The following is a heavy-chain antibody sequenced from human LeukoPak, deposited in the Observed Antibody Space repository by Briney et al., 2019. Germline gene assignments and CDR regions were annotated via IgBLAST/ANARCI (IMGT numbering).Heavy chain of an antibody. J-gene: IGHJ4*02. CDR2: IYYSGST. D-gene: IGHD3-22*01. Sequence: SETLSLTCTASGGSISSSSYYWGWIRQPPGKGLEWIGSIYYSGSTYYNPSLKSRVTISVDTSENQFSLKLSSVTAADTAVYYCARVSPYYYDSSGYSNDYWGQGTLVTVSS. CDR3: ARVSPYYYDSSGYSNDY. V-gene: IGHV4-39*01. CDR1: GGSISSSSYY.